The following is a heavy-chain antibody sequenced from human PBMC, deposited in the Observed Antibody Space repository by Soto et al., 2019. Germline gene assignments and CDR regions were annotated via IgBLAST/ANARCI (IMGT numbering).Heavy chain of an antibody. CDR1: GYTFTSYY. D-gene: IGHD1-1*01. J-gene: IGHJ6*01. CDR2: INPSGGST. V-gene: IGHV1-46*01. CDR3: ARDWSGENNTGDYYYGMDV. Sequence: ASVKVSCKASGYTFTSYYMHWVRQAPGQGLEWMGIINPSGGSTSYAQKFQGRVTMTRDTSTSTVYMELSSVRSEDTAMYYCARDWSGENNTGDYYYGMDVWGQGTTVTVSS.